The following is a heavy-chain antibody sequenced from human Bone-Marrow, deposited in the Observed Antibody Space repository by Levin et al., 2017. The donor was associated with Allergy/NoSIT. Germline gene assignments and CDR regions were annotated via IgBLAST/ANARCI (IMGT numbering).Heavy chain of an antibody. CDR2: IHHSEAT. CDR3: AKFSPRSPQLLYGVWDY. J-gene: IGHJ4*02. Sequence: SCAVSGASISQSNWWSWVRQSPGKGLEWIGEIHHSEATNINPSLESRVTVSIDKSKNHLSLRLRSVTAADTAVYFCAKFSPRSPQLLYGVWDYWGQGILVIVSS. D-gene: IGHD4-17*01. V-gene: IGHV4-4*01. CDR1: GASISQSNW.